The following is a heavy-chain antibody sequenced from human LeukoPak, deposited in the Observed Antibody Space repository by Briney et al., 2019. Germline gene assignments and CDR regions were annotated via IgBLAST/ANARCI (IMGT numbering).Heavy chain of an antibody. J-gene: IGHJ4*02. CDR3: AKSQYSSSPSY. CDR1: GFTFSSSW. D-gene: IGHD6-13*01. CDR2: IKEDGREK. V-gene: IGHV3-7*01. Sequence: PGGSLRLSCATSGFTFSSSWMSWVRQAPGKGLECVANIKEDGREKYYVDSVKGRFTISRDNAKNSLYLQMSSLRAEDTAVYYCAKSQYSSSPSYWGQGTLVTVSS.